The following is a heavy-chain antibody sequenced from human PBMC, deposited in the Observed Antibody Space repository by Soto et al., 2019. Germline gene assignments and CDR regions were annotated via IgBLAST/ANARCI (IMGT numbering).Heavy chain of an antibody. CDR1: GGSISSSSYY. J-gene: IGHJ4*02. V-gene: IGHV4-39*01. CDR2: IYYSGST. Sequence: QLQLQESGPGLVKPSETLSLTCTVSGGSISSSSYYWGWIRQPPGKGLEWIGSIYYSGSTYYNPSLKSRVTISVDTSKNQFSLKQSSVTAADTAVYYCARGRRYSSSWYSDYWGQGTLVTVSS. D-gene: IGHD6-13*01. CDR3: ARGRRYSSSWYSDY.